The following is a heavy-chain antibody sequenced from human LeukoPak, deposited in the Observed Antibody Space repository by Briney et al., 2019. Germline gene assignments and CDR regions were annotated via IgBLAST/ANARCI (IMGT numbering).Heavy chain of an antibody. J-gene: IGHJ6*04. D-gene: IGHD3-10*02. Sequence: GGSLRLSCAASGFTFSSYGMHWVRQAPGKGLEWVTVISYDGSERYYADFVKGRFTISRDNSRNTLYLQMNSLRVEDTAVYYCAELGITMIGGVWGKGTTVTISS. V-gene: IGHV3-30*18. CDR3: AELGITMIGGV. CDR1: GFTFSSYG. CDR2: ISYDGSER.